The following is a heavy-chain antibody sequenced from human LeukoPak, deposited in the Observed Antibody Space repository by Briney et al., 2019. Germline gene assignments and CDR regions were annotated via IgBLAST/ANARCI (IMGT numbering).Heavy chain of an antibody. D-gene: IGHD3-16*01. CDR3: ARGRGWVDH. V-gene: IGHV3-48*03. CDR1: GFTFSSYE. CDR2: ISSSGFNI. J-gene: IGHJ4*02. Sequence: PGGSLRLSCAVSGFTFSSYEMNWVRQAPGKGLEWVSYISSSGFNIYYADSVKGRFTISRDNARNSVYLQLNSLRAEDTALYYCARGRGWVDHWGQGTLVTVSS.